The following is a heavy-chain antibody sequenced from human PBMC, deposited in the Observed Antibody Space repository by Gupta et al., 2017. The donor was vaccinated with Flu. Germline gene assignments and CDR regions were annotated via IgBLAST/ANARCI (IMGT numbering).Heavy chain of an antibody. CDR1: YY. CDR2: IYYSGTT. Sequence: YYLSWIRQAPGKGLEWIGHIYYSGTTDYNPSLKSRVTISVDTPKNQFSLKLSSVTAADTAIYYCASAYYYDRGWFDPWGQGTLVTVSS. D-gene: IGHD3-22*01. V-gene: IGHV4-30-4*01. J-gene: IGHJ5*02. CDR3: ASAYYYDRGWFDP.